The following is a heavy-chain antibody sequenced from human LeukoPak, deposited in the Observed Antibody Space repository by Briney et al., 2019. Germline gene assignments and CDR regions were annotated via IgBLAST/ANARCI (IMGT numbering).Heavy chain of an antibody. CDR1: GFTVSSNY. J-gene: IGHJ4*02. D-gene: IGHD2-15*01. V-gene: IGHV3-66*01. CDR2: IYSGGST. Sequence: GGSLRLSCAASGFTVSSNYMSWVRQAPGKGLEWVSVIYSGGSTYYADSVKGRFTISRDNSKNTLYLQMNSLRAEDTAVYYCARPELPGWSVLFDFWGQGTLVTVSS. CDR3: ARPELPGWSVLFDF.